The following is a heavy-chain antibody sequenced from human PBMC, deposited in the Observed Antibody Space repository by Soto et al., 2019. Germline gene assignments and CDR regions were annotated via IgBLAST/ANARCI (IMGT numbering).Heavy chain of an antibody. Sequence: GGSLRLSCAASGFTFSSYGMHWVRQAPGKGLEWVAAISYDGSNKYYADSVKGRFTISRDTSKNTLYLQMNSLRAEDTAMYYCARSSSSYDYWGQGTLVTVSS. V-gene: IGHV3-30*03. D-gene: IGHD6-6*01. J-gene: IGHJ4*02. CDR3: ARSSSSYDY. CDR2: ISYDGSNK. CDR1: GFTFSSYG.